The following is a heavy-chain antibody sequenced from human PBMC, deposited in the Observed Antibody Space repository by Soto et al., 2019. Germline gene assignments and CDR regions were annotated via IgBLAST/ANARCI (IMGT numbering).Heavy chain of an antibody. CDR3: ARPQTTVAGPWFDP. CDR1: GFTFSSYG. D-gene: IGHD6-19*01. J-gene: IGHJ5*02. V-gene: IGHV3-74*01. Sequence: GGSLRLSCAASGFTFSSYGIHWVRQAPGKGLEWVSRIKGDGSTTSYADSVKGRFTISRDSAKNTLYLQMNSLGAEDTAVYYCARPQTTVAGPWFDPWGQGTLVTVSS. CDR2: IKGDGSTT.